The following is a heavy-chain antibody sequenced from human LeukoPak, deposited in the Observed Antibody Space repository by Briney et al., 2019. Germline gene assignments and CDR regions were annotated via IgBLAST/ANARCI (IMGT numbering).Heavy chain of an antibody. CDR2: IIPIFHTP. CDR1: GYTFTSYA. D-gene: IGHD5-18*01. CDR3: ARASDTAMVLYAFDI. Sequence: SVKVSCKASGYTFTSYAMNWVRQAPGQGLEWMGGIIPIFHTPNYAQKFQGRVTITADESTSTAYMELSSLRSEDTAVYYCARASDTAMVLYAFDIWGQGTMVTVSS. V-gene: IGHV1-69*13. J-gene: IGHJ3*02.